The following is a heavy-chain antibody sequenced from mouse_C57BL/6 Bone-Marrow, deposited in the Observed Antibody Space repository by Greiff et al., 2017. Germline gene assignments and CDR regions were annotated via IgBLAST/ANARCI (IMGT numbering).Heavy chain of an antibody. D-gene: IGHD2-4*01. V-gene: IGHV5-12*01. CDR2: ISNGGGST. CDR1: GFTFSDYY. Sequence: EVQGVESGGGLVQPGGSLKLSCAASGFTFSDYYMYWVRQTPEKRLEWVAYISNGGGSTYYPDTVKGRFTISRDNAKNTLYLQMSRLKSEDTAMYYCARRDYDYDGWFAYWGQGTLVTVSA. CDR3: ARRDYDYDGWFAY. J-gene: IGHJ3*01.